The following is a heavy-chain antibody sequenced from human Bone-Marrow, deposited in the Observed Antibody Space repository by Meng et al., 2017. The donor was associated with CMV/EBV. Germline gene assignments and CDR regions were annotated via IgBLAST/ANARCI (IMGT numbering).Heavy chain of an antibody. D-gene: IGHD1-26*01. CDR3: ARGGGSYQNAFDY. V-gene: IGHV3-66*02. J-gene: IGHJ4*02. CDR2: IYSGGSK. CDR1: GFTVNNNY. Sequence: SCVVSGFTVNNNYMTWVRQAPGKGLEWVSVIYSGGSKYYADSVKGRFAVSRDTSKNTLYLQMNSLRAEDTAVYYCARGGGSYQNAFDYWGQGTLVTVSS.